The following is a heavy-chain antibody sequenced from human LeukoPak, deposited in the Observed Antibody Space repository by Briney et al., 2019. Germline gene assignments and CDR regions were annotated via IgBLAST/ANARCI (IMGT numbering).Heavy chain of an antibody. CDR3: ARVVVVVAIPGYYGMDV. J-gene: IGHJ6*04. V-gene: IGHV3-7*01. CDR1: GFTFVSSW. Sequence: GGSLRLSCAASGFTFVSSWMTWVRQAPGRGLEWVAIMNPDGSQKSYVDSVKGRFTISRDNARNSLYVEMNSLRAEDTAVYYCARVVVVVAIPGYYGMDVWGKGTTVTVSS. D-gene: IGHD2-15*01. CDR2: MNPDGSQK.